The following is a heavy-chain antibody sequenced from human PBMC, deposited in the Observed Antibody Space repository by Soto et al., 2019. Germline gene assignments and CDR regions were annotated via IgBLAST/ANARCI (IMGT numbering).Heavy chain of an antibody. V-gene: IGHV3-33*01. CDR1: GFTFSSYG. D-gene: IGHD3-10*01. CDR2: IWYDGSNK. J-gene: IGHJ6*02. Sequence: GGSLRLSCAASGFTFSSYGMHWVRQAPGKGLEWVAAIWYDGSNKYYADSVKGRFTISRDNSKNTLYLQMNSLRAEDTAVYYCAREGGEGYYYGMDVWGQGTTVTVSS. CDR3: AREGGEGYYYGMDV.